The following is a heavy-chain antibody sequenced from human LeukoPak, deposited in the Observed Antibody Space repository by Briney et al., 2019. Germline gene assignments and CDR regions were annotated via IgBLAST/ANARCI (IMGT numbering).Heavy chain of an antibody. CDR3: ARSFGIWSGYPRKCYYYYMDV. CDR1: GGSISSYY. D-gene: IGHD3-3*01. CDR2: INHSGST. V-gene: IGHV4-34*01. Sequence: SETLSLTCTVSGGSISSYYWSWIRQPPGKGLEWIGEINHSGSTNYNPSLKSRVTISVDTSKNQFSLKLSSVTAADTAVYYCARSFGIWSGYPRKCYYYYMDVWGKGTTVTVSS. J-gene: IGHJ6*03.